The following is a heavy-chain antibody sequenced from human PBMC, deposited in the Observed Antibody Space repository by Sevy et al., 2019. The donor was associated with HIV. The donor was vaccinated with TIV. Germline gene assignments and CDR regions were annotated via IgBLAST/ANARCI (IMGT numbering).Heavy chain of an antibody. V-gene: IGHV3-11*06. CDR3: ARAGIMITFGGVIANDAFDI. CDR2: ISSSSSYT. D-gene: IGHD3-16*02. J-gene: IGHJ3*02. CDR1: GFTFSDYY. Sequence: GGSLRLSCAASGFTFSDYYMSWIRQAPGKGLEWVSYISSSSSYTDYADSVKGRFTISRDNAKNSLYLQMSSLRAEDTAVYYCARAGIMITFGGVIANDAFDIWGQGTMVTVSS.